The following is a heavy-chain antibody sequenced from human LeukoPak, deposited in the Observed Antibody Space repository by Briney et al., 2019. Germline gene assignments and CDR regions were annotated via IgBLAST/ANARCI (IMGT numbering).Heavy chain of an antibody. V-gene: IGHV4-34*01. D-gene: IGHD6-13*01. Sequence: SETLSLTCAVYGGSFSGYYWSWIRHPPGKGLEWSGEINHSGSTNYNPSLKSRVTISVDTSKNQFSLKLSSVTAADTAVYYCARGVRAAATTYYYYYYGMDVWGQGTTVTVSS. CDR3: ARGVRAAATTYYYYYYGMDV. CDR1: GGSFSGYY. CDR2: INHSGST. J-gene: IGHJ6*02.